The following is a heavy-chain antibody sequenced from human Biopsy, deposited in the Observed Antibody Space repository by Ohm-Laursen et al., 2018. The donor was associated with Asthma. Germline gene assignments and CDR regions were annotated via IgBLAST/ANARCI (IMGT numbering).Heavy chain of an antibody. D-gene: IGHD1-1*01. CDR2: ISKDASTQ. J-gene: IGHJ3*02. CDR3: VRDGTDDAFDI. CDR1: GFSFSNFA. V-gene: IGHV3-30*01. Sequence: SLRLSCAASGFSFSNFAIHWVRQAPGKGLEWVGVISKDASTQDYADSVKGRFTMARDNSKNTLDLQMNGLREEDTAVYYCVRDGTDDAFDIWGQGTVVSVSS.